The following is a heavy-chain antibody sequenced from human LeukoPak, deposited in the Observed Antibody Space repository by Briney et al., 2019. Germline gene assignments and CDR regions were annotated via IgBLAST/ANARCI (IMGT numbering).Heavy chain of an antibody. Sequence: ASVKVSCKASGYTFTNYYLHWVRQAPGHGLEWMAIINPSDGGTYYEQKLQGRVTVTRDTSTSTVYMELSSLRSEDTAVYYCARVGRSRGSLPNSYYYMDVWGKGTTVTVSS. CDR3: ARVGRSRGSLPNSYYYMDV. CDR1: GYTFTNYY. D-gene: IGHD1-26*01. CDR2: INPSDGGT. V-gene: IGHV1-46*01. J-gene: IGHJ6*03.